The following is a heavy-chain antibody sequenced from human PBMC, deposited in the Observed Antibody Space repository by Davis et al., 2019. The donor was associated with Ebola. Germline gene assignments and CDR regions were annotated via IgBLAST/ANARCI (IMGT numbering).Heavy chain of an antibody. V-gene: IGHV3-48*03. CDR2: ISSSGSTI. Sequence: GGSLRLSCAASGFMFSSFSSYAMHWVRQAPGKGLEWVSYISSSGSTIYYADSVKGRFTISRDNAKNSLYLQMNSLRAEDTAVYYCARVHTTYGMDVWGKGTTVTVSS. J-gene: IGHJ6*04. CDR3: ARVHTTYGMDV. CDR1: GFMFSSFSSYA. D-gene: IGHD1-1*01.